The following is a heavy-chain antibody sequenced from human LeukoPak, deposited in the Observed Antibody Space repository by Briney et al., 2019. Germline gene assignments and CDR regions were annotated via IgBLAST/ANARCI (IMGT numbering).Heavy chain of an antibody. CDR2: INPNSGGT. CDR1: GYTFTGYY. V-gene: IGHV1-2*02. J-gene: IGHJ4*02. D-gene: IGHD4-17*01. CDR3: ARNDYGDYGIDY. Sequence: GASVKVSCKSSGYTFTGYYMHWVRQAPGQGLEWMGWINPNSGGTNYAQKFQGRVTMTRDTSISTAYMELSRLRSDDTAVYYCARNDYGDYGIDYWGQGTLVTVSS.